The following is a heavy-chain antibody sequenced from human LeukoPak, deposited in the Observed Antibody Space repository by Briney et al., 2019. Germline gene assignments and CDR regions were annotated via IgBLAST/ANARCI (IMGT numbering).Heavy chain of an antibody. J-gene: IGHJ4*02. CDR3: ARTGYSSSWYATRFDY. Sequence: PSETLSLTCAVYGGSFSGYYWSWLRQPPGKGLEWIGEINHSGSTNYNPSLKSRVTISVDTSKNQFSLKLSSVTAADTAVYYCARTGYSSSWYATRFDYWGQGTLVTVSS. V-gene: IGHV4-34*01. D-gene: IGHD6-13*01. CDR2: INHSGST. CDR1: GGSFSGYY.